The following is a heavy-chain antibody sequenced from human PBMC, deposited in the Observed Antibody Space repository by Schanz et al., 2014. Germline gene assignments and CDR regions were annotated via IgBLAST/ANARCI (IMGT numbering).Heavy chain of an antibody. V-gene: IGHV1-2*06. Sequence: QVQVIQSGPEVKKPGASVKVSCKASGYTFTNHYLHWVRQAPGQGLEWMGRISPSSGGTNYAQNLQGTVPMTQDTSLNPVYMELSPLPSHDTAVYYCARESVSRTRLFDPWGQGTLVTVSS. D-gene: IGHD3-3*01. J-gene: IGHJ5*02. CDR3: ARESVSRTRLFDP. CDR1: GYTFTNHY. CDR2: ISPSSGGT.